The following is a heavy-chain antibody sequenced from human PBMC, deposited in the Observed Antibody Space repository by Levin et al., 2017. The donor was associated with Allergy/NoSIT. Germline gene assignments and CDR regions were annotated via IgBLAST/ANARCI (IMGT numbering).Heavy chain of an antibody. CDR1: GFSLSTTQMR. J-gene: IGHJ4*02. Sequence: QTLSLTCTFSGFSLSTTQMRVSWIRQSPGKALEWLARIDWDDDTFYNTYLKTRLTISKDTSKNQVVLTMTNMEPVDTATYYCTRVTSRAYFDSWGQGTLVTVSS. CDR3: TRVTSRAYFDS. CDR2: IDWDDDT. V-gene: IGHV2-70*04.